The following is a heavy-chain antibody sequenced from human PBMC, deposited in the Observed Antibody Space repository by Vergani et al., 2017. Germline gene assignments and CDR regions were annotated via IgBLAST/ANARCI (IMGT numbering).Heavy chain of an antibody. Sequence: QVQLQESGPGLVKPSQTLSLTCTVSGGSISSGDYYWSWIRQPPGKGLGWIGYIYYSGSTYYNPSLKSRVTISVDTSKNQFSLKLSSVTAADTAVYYCARETIVVVPAAILRAFDIWGQGTMVTVSS. V-gene: IGHV4-30-4*01. J-gene: IGHJ3*02. CDR1: GGSISSGDYY. D-gene: IGHD2-2*02. CDR3: ARETIVVVPAAILRAFDI. CDR2: IYYSGST.